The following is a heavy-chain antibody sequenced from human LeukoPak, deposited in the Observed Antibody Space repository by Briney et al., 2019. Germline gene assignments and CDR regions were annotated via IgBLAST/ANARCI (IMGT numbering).Heavy chain of an antibody. CDR2: IKQDGSEK. Sequence: GGSLRLSCAASGFTFSSYWMSWARQAPGKGLEWVANIKQDGSEKYYVDSVKGRFTISRDNAKNSLYLQMNSLRAEDTAVYYCARGYSSSCHDYWGQGTLVTVSS. J-gene: IGHJ4*02. D-gene: IGHD6-13*01. CDR3: ARGYSSSCHDY. CDR1: GFTFSSYW. V-gene: IGHV3-7*01.